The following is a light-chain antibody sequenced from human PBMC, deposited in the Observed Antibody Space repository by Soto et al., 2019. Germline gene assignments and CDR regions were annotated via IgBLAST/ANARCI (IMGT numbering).Light chain of an antibody. CDR1: QSLLHSNGYNY. CDR3: MQALQTPPST. CDR2: LGS. J-gene: IGKJ5*01. V-gene: IGKV2-28*01. Sequence: DIVMTQSPLSLPVTPGEPASISCRSSQSLLHSNGYNYLDWYLQKPGQSPQLLIYLGSNRASGVPARFSGSGSGTDFTLKISSVEAEDVGVYYCMQALQTPPSTFGQGTRLEIK.